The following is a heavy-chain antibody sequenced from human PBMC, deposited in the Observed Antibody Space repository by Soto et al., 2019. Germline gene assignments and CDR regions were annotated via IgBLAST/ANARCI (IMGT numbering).Heavy chain of an antibody. V-gene: IGHV3-13*04. CDR3: ARAIGPTLCDY. CDR2: IGTAGDT. D-gene: IGHD3-22*01. CDR1: GFTFSSYD. J-gene: IGHJ4*02. Sequence: ESLRLSCSASGFTFSSYDMHWVRQGPGKGLEWVSAIGTAGDTNYAGSVKGRFTISRENAKNSLYLQMNSLRAGDTAIYFCARAIGPTLCDYWGQGTLVTVSS.